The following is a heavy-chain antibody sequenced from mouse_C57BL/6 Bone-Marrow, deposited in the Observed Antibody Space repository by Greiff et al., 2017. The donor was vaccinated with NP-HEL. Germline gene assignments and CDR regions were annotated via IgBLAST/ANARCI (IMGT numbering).Heavy chain of an antibody. Sequence: QVQLQQPGAELVKPGASVKLSCKASGYTFTSYWMNWVKQRPGQGLEWIGMIHPNSGSTNYNEKFKSKATLTVDKSSSTAYMQLSSLTSEDSAVYYCARRGYPSYWYFDVWGTGTTVTVSS. D-gene: IGHD2-2*01. CDR3: ARRGYPSYWYFDV. CDR2: IHPNSGST. CDR1: GYTFTSYW. J-gene: IGHJ1*03. V-gene: IGHV1-64*01.